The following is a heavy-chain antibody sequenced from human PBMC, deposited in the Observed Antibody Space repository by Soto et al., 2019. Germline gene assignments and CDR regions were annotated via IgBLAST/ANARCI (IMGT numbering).Heavy chain of an antibody. CDR3: AREQDLRSSGWYDFY. CDR2: INPNSGGT. V-gene: IGHV1-2*02. CDR1: GYTFTGYY. D-gene: IGHD6-19*01. J-gene: IGHJ4*02. Sequence: ASVKVSCKASGYTFTGYYMHWVRQAPGQGLEWMGWINPNSGGTSYAQKFQGRVTMTRDTSISTAYMELSRLRSDDTAVYYCAREQDLRSSGWYDFYWGQGTLVTVSS.